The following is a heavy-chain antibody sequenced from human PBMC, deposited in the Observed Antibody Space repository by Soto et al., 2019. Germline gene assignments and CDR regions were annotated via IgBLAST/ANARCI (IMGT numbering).Heavy chain of an antibody. CDR1: GGSISSSSYY. D-gene: IGHD2-2*01. CDR2: IYYSGGT. J-gene: IGHJ6*03. V-gene: IGHV4-39*01. CDR3: ARLYCSSTSCYYYYYYYMDV. Sequence: PSETLSLTCTVSGGSISSSSYYWGWIRQPPGKGLEWIGSIYYSGGTYYNPSLKSRVTISVDTSKNQFSLKLSSVTAADTAVYFCARLYCSSTSCYYYYYYYMDVWGKGTTVTVS.